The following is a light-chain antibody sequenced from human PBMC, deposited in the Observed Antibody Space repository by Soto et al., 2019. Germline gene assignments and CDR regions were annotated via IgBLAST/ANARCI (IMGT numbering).Light chain of an antibody. CDR1: FSDVGRFNF. CDR2: EVT. J-gene: IGLJ1*01. Sequence: QAVVTQPASVSGSPGQSITISCTGTFSDVGRFNFVSWFQQHPGKAPKLLIYEVTKRPSGVSNRFSGSKSGNTASLTISGLQTEDEADYYCNSYTSRSTYVFGTGTKVTVL. V-gene: IGLV2-14*01. CDR3: NSYTSRSTYV.